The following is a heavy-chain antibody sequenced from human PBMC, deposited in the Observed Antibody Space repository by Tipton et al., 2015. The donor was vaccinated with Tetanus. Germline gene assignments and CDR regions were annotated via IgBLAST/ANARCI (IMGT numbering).Heavy chain of an antibody. D-gene: IGHD1-26*01. CDR3: VRDKVGGITGFDH. CDR2: INTHNGDT. Sequence: QLVQSGAEVKRPGASVKVSCKSSGYTFTGYDLSWVRQAPGQGLEWMGWINTHNGDTDYAQRFQDRVTMTTDTSTSTAYMELRGLRADDTAVYSCVRDKVGGITGFDHWGQGTLVTVSS. CDR1: GYTFTGYD. J-gene: IGHJ4*02. V-gene: IGHV1-18*01.